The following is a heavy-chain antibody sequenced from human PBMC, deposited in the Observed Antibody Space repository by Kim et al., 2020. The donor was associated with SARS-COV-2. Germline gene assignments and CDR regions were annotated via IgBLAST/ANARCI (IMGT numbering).Heavy chain of an antibody. CDR1: GGSISSYY. CDR3: ARDRSLGWWSLSVHAFDT. V-gene: IGHV4-59*01. D-gene: IGHD2-15*01. Sequence: SETLSLTCTVSGGSISSYYWSWIRQPPGKGLEWIGYIYYSGSTNYNPSLKSRVTISVDTSKNQCSLKLSSVTAADTAVDYCARDRSLGWWSLSVHAFDTWGQERIVAVSS. CDR2: IYYSGST. J-gene: IGHJ3*02.